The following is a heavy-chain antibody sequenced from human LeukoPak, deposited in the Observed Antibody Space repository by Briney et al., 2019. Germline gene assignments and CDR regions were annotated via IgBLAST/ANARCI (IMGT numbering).Heavy chain of an antibody. CDR1: GGSFSGYY. J-gene: IGHJ6*04. Sequence: SETLSLTCAVYGGSFSGYYWSWIRQPPGKGLEWIGEINHSGSTNYNPSLKSGVTISVDTSKNQFSLKLSSVTAADTAVYYCATTQEYYYYYGMDVWGKRTTVTVSS. CDR2: INHSGST. CDR3: ATTQEYYYYYGMDV. V-gene: IGHV4-34*01.